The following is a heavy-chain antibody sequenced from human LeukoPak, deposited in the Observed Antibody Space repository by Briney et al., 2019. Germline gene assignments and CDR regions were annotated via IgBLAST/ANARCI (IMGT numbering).Heavy chain of an antibody. CDR1: GGSVSSGTYY. CDR2: IYYSGST. CDR3: ARDSGSGSYYDY. V-gene: IGHV4-61*01. J-gene: IGHJ4*02. Sequence: SETLSLTCTVSGGSVSSGTYYWSWLRQPPGKGLEWIGYIYYSGSTSYNPSLKSRVTISVDTSKNQFSLKLSSVTAADTAVYYCARDSGSGSYYDYWGQGTLVTVSS. D-gene: IGHD3-10*01.